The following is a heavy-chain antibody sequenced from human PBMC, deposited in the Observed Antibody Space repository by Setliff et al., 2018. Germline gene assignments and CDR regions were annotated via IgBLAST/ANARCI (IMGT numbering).Heavy chain of an antibody. CDR2: IYYSGST. Sequence: PSETLSLTCTVSGGSISSSSYYWGWIRLPPGKRLEWIGTIYYSGSTYYNPSLKSRVTISVDTSKNQFSLKLSSVTAADTAVYYCARASLGYDFWSGYFNWFDPWGQGTLVTVSS. CDR3: ARASLGYDFWSGYFNWFDP. CDR1: GGSISSSSYY. D-gene: IGHD3-3*01. V-gene: IGHV4-39*07. J-gene: IGHJ5*02.